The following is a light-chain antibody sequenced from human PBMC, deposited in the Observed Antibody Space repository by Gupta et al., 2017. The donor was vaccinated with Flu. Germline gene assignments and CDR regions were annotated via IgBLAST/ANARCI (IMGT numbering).Light chain of an antibody. CDR3: QQSYSTPLT. CDR2: AAS. V-gene: IGKV1-39*01. Sequence: PASLSASVGDRVTITCRARQSISSYLNWYQQKPGKAPKLLIYAASSLQSGVPSRFSGSGSGTDFTLTISSLQPEDFATYYCQQSYSTPLTFGGGTKVEIK. CDR1: QSISSY. J-gene: IGKJ4*01.